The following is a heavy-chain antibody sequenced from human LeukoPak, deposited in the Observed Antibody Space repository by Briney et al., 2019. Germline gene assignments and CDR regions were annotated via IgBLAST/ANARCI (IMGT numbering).Heavy chain of an antibody. CDR3: ARHPYSSGWYSDY. CDR1: GGSISSSSYY. V-gene: IGHV4-39*01. CDR2: IYYSGST. D-gene: IGHD6-19*01. J-gene: IGHJ4*02. Sequence: PSETLSLTCTVSGGSISSSSYYWGWIRQPPGKGLEWIGSIYYSGSTYYNPSLKSRVTISVDTSKNQFSLKLSSVTAADTAVYYCARHPYSSGWYSDYWGQGTLVTVSS.